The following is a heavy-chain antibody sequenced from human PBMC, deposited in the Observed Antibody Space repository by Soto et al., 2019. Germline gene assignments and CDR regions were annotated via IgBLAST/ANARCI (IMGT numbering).Heavy chain of an antibody. CDR1: GFTFSSYG. J-gene: IGHJ6*02. D-gene: IGHD2-8*01. CDR3: ARVSRYWTNGVCYGYYYGMDV. Sequence: PGGSLRLSCAASGFTFSSYGMHWVRQATGKGLEWVSAIGTAGETYYPGSVKGRFTISRENAKNSLYLQMNSLRDGDTAVYYSARVSRYWTNGVCYGYYYGMDVWGQGTTVTVSS. CDR2: IGTAGET. V-gene: IGHV3-13*01.